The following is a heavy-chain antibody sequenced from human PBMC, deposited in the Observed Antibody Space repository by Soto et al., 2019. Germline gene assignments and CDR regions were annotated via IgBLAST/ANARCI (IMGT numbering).Heavy chain of an antibody. J-gene: IGHJ6*02. D-gene: IGHD6-13*01. Sequence: PGGSLRLSCVASGFTFTTYWMSWVRQAPGKGLEWVANIRQDGGAQYYVDSVKGRFTISRDNAKNSVYLQMNSLRAEDTAVYYCARDQVRTLKSIAAAALYYYYGMDVWGQGTTVTVPS. V-gene: IGHV3-7*01. CDR3: ARDQVRTLKSIAAAALYYYYGMDV. CDR1: GFTFTTYW. CDR2: IRQDGGAQ.